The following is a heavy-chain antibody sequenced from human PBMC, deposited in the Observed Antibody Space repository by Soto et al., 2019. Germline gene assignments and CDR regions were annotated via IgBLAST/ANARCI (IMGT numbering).Heavy chain of an antibody. Sequence: QVTLRESGPVLVKPTETLTLTCNVSVFSLTTGRMGVSWIRQPPGKALEWLAHIFSDAERSYSRSLQGRLTVSKVGSGSHVVLTMTNMDPVDTGTYFCVRMNAESYSSYYAMDVWGQGTTVTVSS. V-gene: IGHV2-26*01. J-gene: IGHJ6*02. CDR1: VFSLTTGRMG. CDR2: IFSDAER. D-gene: IGHD3-10*01. CDR3: VRMNAESYSSYYAMDV.